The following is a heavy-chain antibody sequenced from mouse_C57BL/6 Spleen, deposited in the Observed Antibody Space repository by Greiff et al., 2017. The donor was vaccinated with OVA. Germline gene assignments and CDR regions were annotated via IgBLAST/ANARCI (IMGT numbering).Heavy chain of an antibody. CDR2: MSDCCNYA. CDR1: GFTFSSYA. CDR3: ARDGRYAIGF. V-gene: IGHV5-4*01. J-gene: IGHJ4*01. Sequence: EVQLMESGGGLVKPGGSLKLPCAVSGFTFSSYAMSWVRPTQEKRLEWVATMSDCCNYAYYPDNVKGRFTISRDNAKNNLYLQMSHLKSGDTAMYYCARDGRYAIGFWGQGTSVTVSS.